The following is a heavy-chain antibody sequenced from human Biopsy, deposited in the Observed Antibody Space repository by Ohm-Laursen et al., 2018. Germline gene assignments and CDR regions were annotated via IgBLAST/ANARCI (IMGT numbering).Heavy chain of an antibody. CDR2: IIPVVGLT. D-gene: IGHD3-3*01. J-gene: IGHJ4*02. V-gene: IGHV1-46*01. CDR3: ARDRWPHVTLLGLVVFDF. Sequence: ASVKVSCKASGYTFTGYYLHWVRQAPGQGLEWIGGIIPVVGLTTYAPRFQGRVTVTADTSTNTVYMDLRSLRSDDTAVYYCARDRWPHVTLLGLVVFDFWGQGTLVIVSS. CDR1: GYTFTGYY.